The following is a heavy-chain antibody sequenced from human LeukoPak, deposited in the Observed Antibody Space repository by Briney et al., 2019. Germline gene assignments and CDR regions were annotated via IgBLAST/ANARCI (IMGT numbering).Heavy chain of an antibody. V-gene: IGHV3-23*01. CDR2: ISGSGGST. J-gene: IGHJ4*02. CDR1: GFAFSSYA. Sequence: GGSLRLSCAASGFAFSSYAMSWVRQAPGKGLEWVSTISGSGGSTYYADSVKGRFTISRDNSKNTLYLQMNSLRAEDTAAYYCARGRIGATSFDYWGQGTLVTVSS. CDR3: ARGRIGATSFDY. D-gene: IGHD3-16*01.